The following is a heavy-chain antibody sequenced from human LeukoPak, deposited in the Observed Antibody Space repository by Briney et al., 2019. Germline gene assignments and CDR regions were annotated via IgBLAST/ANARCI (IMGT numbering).Heavy chain of an antibody. V-gene: IGHV3-33*06. CDR1: GFTFSSYG. J-gene: IGHJ4*02. D-gene: IGHD6-19*01. CDR3: AKERSSGWPFDY. Sequence: GGSLRLSCAASGFTFSSYGMHWVRQAPGKGLEWVAVIWYDGSNKYYADSVKGRFTISRDNSKNTLYLQMNSLRAEDTAVYYCAKERSSGWPFDYWGQGTLVTVSS. CDR2: IWYDGSNK.